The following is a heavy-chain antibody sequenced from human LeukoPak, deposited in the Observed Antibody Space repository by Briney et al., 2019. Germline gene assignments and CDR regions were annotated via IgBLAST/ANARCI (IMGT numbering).Heavy chain of an antibody. CDR3: ANFYDSSVYYGY. CDR2: ISGSGGST. CDR1: GFTFSSYA. V-gene: IGHV3-23*01. J-gene: IGHJ4*02. D-gene: IGHD3-22*01. Sequence: QPGGSLRLSCAASGFTFSSYAMSWVRQAPGKGLEWVSAISGSGGSTYYADSVKGRFTISRDNSKNTLYLQMNSLRAEDTAVYYCANFYDSSVYYGYWGQGTLVTVSS.